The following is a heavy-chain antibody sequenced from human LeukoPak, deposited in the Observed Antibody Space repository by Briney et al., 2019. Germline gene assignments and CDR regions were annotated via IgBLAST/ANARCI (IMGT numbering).Heavy chain of an antibody. CDR1: GFTVSSNY. V-gene: IGHV3-53*01. J-gene: IGHJ4*02. CDR2: IYSGGST. Sequence: GGSLRLSCAASGFTVSSNYMSWVRQAPGKGLEWVSVIYSGGSTYYADSVKGRFTISRDNSKNTLYLQMNSLRAEDTAAYYCASSSIRYCSSTSCALPFDYWGQGTLVTVSS. CDR3: ASSSIRYCSSTSCALPFDY. D-gene: IGHD2-2*01.